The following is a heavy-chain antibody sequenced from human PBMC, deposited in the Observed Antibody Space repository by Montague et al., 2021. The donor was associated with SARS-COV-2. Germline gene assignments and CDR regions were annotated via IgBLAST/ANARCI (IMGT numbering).Heavy chain of an antibody. CDR1: AGSINSDNYY. Sequence: SETLSLTCTVSAGSINSDNYYWGWIRQPPGQGLEWIGTIYYNGRTYYNPSLKSRVTISLDTPKNQFSLMLSSVSVADTAVFYCARQRRIFTGYYGSFDHWGQGTLVSVSS. V-gene: IGHV4-39*01. D-gene: IGHD3-9*01. CDR3: ARQRRIFTGYYGSFDH. CDR2: IYYNGRT. J-gene: IGHJ4*02.